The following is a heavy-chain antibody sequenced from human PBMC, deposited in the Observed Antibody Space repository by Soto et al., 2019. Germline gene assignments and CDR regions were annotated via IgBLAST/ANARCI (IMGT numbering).Heavy chain of an antibody. CDR2: ISWNSDSI. CDR1: GFIFDDFA. V-gene: IGHV3-9*01. J-gene: IGHJ4*02. CDR3: TKVGGLYDFWSGPLHFDL. D-gene: IGHD3-3*01. Sequence: EAQLVESGGGLVQPGRSLRLSCEGSGFIFDDFAIHWVRQAPGKGLEWVSGISWNSDSIGYADSVKGRFTISRDNAKNALYLQMNSLRVEDTALYYGTKVGGLYDFWSGPLHFDLWGQGTLVNVSS.